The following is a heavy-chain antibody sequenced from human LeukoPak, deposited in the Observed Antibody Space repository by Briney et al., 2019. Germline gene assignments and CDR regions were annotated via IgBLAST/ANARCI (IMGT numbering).Heavy chain of an antibody. CDR2: IYHSGST. CDR3: ARQPIVVVPAAIEHAFDI. CDR1: GYSISSGYY. V-gene: IGHV4-38-2*01. D-gene: IGHD2-2*01. J-gene: IGHJ3*02. Sequence: PSETLSLTCAVSGYSISSGYYWGWIRQPPGKGLEWIGSIYHSGSTYYNPSLKSRVTISVDTSKNQFSLKLSSVTAADTAVYYCARQPIVVVPAAIEHAFDIWGQGTMVTVST.